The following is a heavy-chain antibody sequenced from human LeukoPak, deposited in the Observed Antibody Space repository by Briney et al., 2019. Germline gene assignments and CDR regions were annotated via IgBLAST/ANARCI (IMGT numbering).Heavy chain of an antibody. Sequence: PGGSLRLSCAASGFTFDDYGMTWVRQAPGKGLEWVSGINWNGGITSYADFVKGRFTISRDNAENSLYLQMNNLRAEDTALYYCARQYFSDSGGYYFGAFDIWGQGTMVTVSS. CDR3: ARQYFSDSGGYYFGAFDI. CDR1: GFTFDDYG. V-gene: IGHV3-20*04. D-gene: IGHD3-22*01. J-gene: IGHJ3*02. CDR2: INWNGGIT.